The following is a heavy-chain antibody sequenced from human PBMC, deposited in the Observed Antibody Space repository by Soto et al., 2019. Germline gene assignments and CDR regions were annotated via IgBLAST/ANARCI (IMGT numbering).Heavy chain of an antibody. CDR2: INPYGGAA. V-gene: IGHV1-46*01. CDR1: GYTFTSTW. J-gene: IGHJ6*02. D-gene: IGHD5-12*01. CDR3: AREGVAPYYYYGMDV. Sequence: ASVKVSCKASGYTFTSTWMHWVRQAPGQGLEWMGIINPYGGAATYAEKFQGRVTMTTDTSTSTVHMEVRSLRSDDTAVYYCAREGVAPYYYYGMDVWGQGTPVTVSS.